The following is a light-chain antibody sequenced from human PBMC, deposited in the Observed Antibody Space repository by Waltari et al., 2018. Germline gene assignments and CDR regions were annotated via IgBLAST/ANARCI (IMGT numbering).Light chain of an antibody. CDR1: SSDVGNYKR. J-gene: IGLJ2*01. V-gene: IGLV2-23*02. Sequence: QSALTQPASVSGSPGQSITISCTGTSSDVGNYKRVSWYQQHPGKAPKLMLFAVRKRPSGVFGRFSGSKSGDMASLTISGLQAEDEAEYFCSSYAGSSKGVFGGGTKVTVL. CDR2: AVR. CDR3: SSYAGSSKGV.